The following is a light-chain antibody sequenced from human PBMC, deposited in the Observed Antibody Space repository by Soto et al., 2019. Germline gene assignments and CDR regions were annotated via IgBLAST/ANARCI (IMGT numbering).Light chain of an antibody. V-gene: IGKV1-39*01. CDR2: GAS. J-gene: IGKJ5*01. Sequence: DIQMTQSPSVLSSSVLERFTITCRASQSIGKHLNWYQQKPGKAPKFLIYGASTLQSGVPSRFTGSGSGTDFTLTVNSLQAEDFATYYCQQGCSSPATFGQGTRLEI. CDR1: QSIGKH. CDR3: QQGCSSPAT.